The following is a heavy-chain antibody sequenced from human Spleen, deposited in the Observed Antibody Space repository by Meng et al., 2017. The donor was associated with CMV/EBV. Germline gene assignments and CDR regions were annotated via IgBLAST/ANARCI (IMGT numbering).Heavy chain of an antibody. CDR2: INPDSGGT. Sequence: ASVKVSCKASGYTFTSYDINWVRQAPGQGLEWMGWINPDSGGTSYAQKFQGRVTMTRDTSISTAYMELSRLRSDDTAVYYCARRGRYCSNTRCSDFDYWGQGALVTVSS. CDR1: GYTFTSYD. CDR3: ARRGRYCSNTRCSDFDY. D-gene: IGHD2-2*01. J-gene: IGHJ4*02. V-gene: IGHV1-2*02.